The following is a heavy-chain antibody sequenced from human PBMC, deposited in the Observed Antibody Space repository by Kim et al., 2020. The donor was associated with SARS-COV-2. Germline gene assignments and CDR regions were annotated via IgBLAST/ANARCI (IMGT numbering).Heavy chain of an antibody. V-gene: IGHV3-23*01. D-gene: IGHD6-13*01. CDR3: AKDQGSSWPHDAFDI. J-gene: IGHJ3*02. Sequence: ASVKGRFTISRDNSKNTLYLQMNSLRAEDTAVYYRAKDQGSSWPHDAFDIWGQGTMVTVSS.